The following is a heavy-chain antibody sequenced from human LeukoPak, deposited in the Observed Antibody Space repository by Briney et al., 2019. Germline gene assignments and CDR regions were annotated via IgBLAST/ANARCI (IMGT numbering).Heavy chain of an antibody. CDR1: GGSVTSYY. V-gene: IGHV4-59*08. CDR3: ARALTGDRHFDY. J-gene: IGHJ4*02. CDR2: MYYSANA. Sequence: SETLSLTCTVSGGSVTSYYWTWIRQPPGKGLEWIGYMYYSANANYNPCLNSRVSMSVDPSKNQFSLKLSSVTAADTAVYYCARALTGDRHFDYWGQGTLVTVSS. D-gene: IGHD7-27*01.